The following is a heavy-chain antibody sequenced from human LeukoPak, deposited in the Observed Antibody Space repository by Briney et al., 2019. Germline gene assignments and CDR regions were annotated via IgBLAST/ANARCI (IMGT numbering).Heavy chain of an antibody. D-gene: IGHD1-26*01. CDR1: GGTFSSYA. V-gene: IGHV1-69*01. Sequence: SVKVSCKASGGTFSSYAISWVRQAPGQGLESMGGIIPIFGTANYAQKFQGRVTITADESTSTAYMELSSLRSEDTAVYYCARPRVGPWAFDIWGQGTMVTVSS. J-gene: IGHJ3*02. CDR3: ARPRVGPWAFDI. CDR2: IIPIFGTA.